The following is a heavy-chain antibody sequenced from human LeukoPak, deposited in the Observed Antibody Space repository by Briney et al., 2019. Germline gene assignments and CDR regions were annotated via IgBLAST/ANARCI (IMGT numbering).Heavy chain of an antibody. D-gene: IGHD5-24*01. Sequence: RASVKVSCKASGYTFTGYYMHWVRQAPGQGLEWVGWISPNSDVTNYAQKFQGRVTLTRDTSISTAYMELSRLRSDDTAVYYCAREEIEMAAMDYWGQGSLVTVSS. J-gene: IGHJ4*02. V-gene: IGHV1-2*02. CDR3: AREEIEMAAMDY. CDR1: GYTFTGYY. CDR2: ISPNSDVT.